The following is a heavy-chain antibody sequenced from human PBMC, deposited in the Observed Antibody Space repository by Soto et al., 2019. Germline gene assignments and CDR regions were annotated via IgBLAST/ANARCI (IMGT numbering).Heavy chain of an antibody. D-gene: IGHD2-15*01. CDR1: GYTFTSYY. J-gene: IGHJ3*01. Sequence: ASVKVSCKASGYTFTSYYMHWVRQAPGQGLEWMGIINPSGGSTSYAQKFQGRVTMTRDTSTSTVYMELSSLRSEDTAVYYCARAKTTRNIVVVVAATPDAFDFWGQGTRVTVSS. CDR2: INPSGGST. V-gene: IGHV1-46*03. CDR3: ARAKTTRNIVVVVAATPDAFDF.